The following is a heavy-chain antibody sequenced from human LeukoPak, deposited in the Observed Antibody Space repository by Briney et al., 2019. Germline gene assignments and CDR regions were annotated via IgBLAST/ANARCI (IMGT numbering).Heavy chain of an antibody. J-gene: IGHJ4*02. CDR3: LVDFWSAKHFDN. CDR1: GGSFSGYY. Sequence: KPSETLSLTCAVYGGSFSGYYWSWIRQPPGKGLEWIGEINHSGSTNYNPSLKSRVTISVDTSKNQFSLKLSSVTAADTAVYYCLVDFWSAKHFDNWGQGTLVTVSS. V-gene: IGHV4-34*01. CDR2: INHSGST. D-gene: IGHD3-3*01.